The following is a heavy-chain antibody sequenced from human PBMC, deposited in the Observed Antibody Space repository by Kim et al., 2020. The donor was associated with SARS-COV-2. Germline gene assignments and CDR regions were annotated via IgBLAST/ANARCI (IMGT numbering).Heavy chain of an antibody. CDR2: ISRDGGEI. Sequence: GGSLRLSCAASGFTFDDYAIQWVRQVPGKGLEWVSLISRDGGEIKYADSVKGLFTISRDNSKKSVYLQMNSLRSEDSALYYCVRGQQWLIKNWGQGTQVTVSS. CDR1: GFTFDDYA. D-gene: IGHD6-19*01. CDR3: VRGQQWLIKN. J-gene: IGHJ4*02. V-gene: IGHV3-43*02.